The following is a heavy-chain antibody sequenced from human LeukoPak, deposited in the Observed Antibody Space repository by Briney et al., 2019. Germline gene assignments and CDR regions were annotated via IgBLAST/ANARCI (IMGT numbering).Heavy chain of an antibody. V-gene: IGHV3-23*01. J-gene: IGHJ6*03. CDR2: ISGSGGST. CDR3: ARTYDHTGSHYYYYMDV. Sequence: GGSLRLSCAASGFTFSSYAMSWVRQAPGKGLEWVSAISGSGGSTYYADSVKGRFTISRDNSKNTLYLQMNSLRAEDTAVYFCARTYDHTGSHYYYYMDVWGKGTTVTVSS. D-gene: IGHD3-22*01. CDR1: GFTFSSYA.